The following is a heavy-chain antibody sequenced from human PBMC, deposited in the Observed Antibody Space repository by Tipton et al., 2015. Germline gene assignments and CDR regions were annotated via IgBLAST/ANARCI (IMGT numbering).Heavy chain of an antibody. Sequence: GLVKPSETLSLTCAVSAYSISTDYYWVWIRQPPGKGLEWIGSISHSGNTYYNPSLKSRVTISADTSKNQFFLNLSSVTAADTAVYYCARNPGVASPGPNNYGMDVWGQGTTVTVSS. CDR3: ARNPGVASPGPNNYGMDV. CDR1: AYSISTDYY. D-gene: IGHD6-13*01. V-gene: IGHV4-38-2*01. J-gene: IGHJ6*02. CDR2: ISHSGNT.